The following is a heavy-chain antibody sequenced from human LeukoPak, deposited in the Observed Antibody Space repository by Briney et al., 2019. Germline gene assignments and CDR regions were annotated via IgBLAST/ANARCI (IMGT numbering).Heavy chain of an antibody. Sequence: GGSLRLSCAASGFTFSSYWMSWVRQAPGKGLEWVANIKQDGSEKYYVDSVKGRFAISRDNAKNSLYLQMNSLRAEDTAVYYCARGSGQGRANWFDPWGQGTLVTVSS. V-gene: IGHV3-7*01. CDR3: ARGSGQGRANWFDP. CDR2: IKQDGSEK. J-gene: IGHJ5*02. CDR1: GFTFSSYW. D-gene: IGHD2-15*01.